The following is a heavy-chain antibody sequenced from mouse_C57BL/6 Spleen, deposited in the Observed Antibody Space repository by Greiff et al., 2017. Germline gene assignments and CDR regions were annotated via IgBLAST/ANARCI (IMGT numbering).Heavy chain of an antibody. CDR2: IYPSDSET. V-gene: IGHV1-61*01. CDR3: ARSYYYGSSHEGYFDV. Sequence: QVQLQQPGAELVRPGSSVKLSCKASGYTFTSYWMDWVKQRPGQGLEWIGNIYPSDSETHYNQKFKDKATLTVDKSSSTAYMQLSSLTSEDSAVYYCARSYYYGSSHEGYFDVWGTGTTVTVSS. D-gene: IGHD1-1*01. J-gene: IGHJ1*03. CDR1: GYTFTSYW.